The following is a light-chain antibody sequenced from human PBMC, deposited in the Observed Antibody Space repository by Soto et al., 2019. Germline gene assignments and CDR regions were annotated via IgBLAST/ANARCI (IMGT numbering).Light chain of an antibody. J-gene: IGKJ1*01. V-gene: IGKV1-39*01. CDR2: ATS. Sequence: DIQMTQSPSSLSASVGDRVTITCRASQSISTYLIWYQQKPGKAPKLLIYATSSLQSGVPSRFSGSGSGTDFTLTISSLQPEDFATYYCQQYYSYQWTFGQGTKV. CDR3: QQYYSYQWT. CDR1: QSISTY.